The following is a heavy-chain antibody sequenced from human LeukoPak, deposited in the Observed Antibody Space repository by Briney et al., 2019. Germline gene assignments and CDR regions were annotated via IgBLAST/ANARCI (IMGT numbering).Heavy chain of an antibody. CDR3: ARGALSQSYYYYMDV. J-gene: IGHJ6*03. V-gene: IGHV4-34*01. CDR2: INHSGST. D-gene: IGHD3-9*01. Sequence: SETLSLTCAVYGGSFSGYYWSWIRQPSGKGLEWIGEINHSGSTNYNPSLKSRVTISVDTSKNQFSLKLSSVTAADTAVYYCARGALSQSYYYYMDVWGKGTTVTVSS. CDR1: GGSFSGYY.